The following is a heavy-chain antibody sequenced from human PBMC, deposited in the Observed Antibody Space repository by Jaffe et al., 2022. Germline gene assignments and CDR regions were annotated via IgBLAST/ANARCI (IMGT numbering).Heavy chain of an antibody. D-gene: IGHD5-12*01. CDR2: IRSKAYGGTT. CDR3: TRDVRWLQSHYYYFDY. Sequence: EVQLVESGGGLVQPGRSLRLSCTASGFTFGDYAMSWVRQAPGKGLEWVGFIRSKAYGGTTEYAASVKGRFTISRDDSKSIAYLQMNSLKTEDTAVYYCTRDVRWLQSHYYYFDYWGQGTLVTVSS. J-gene: IGHJ4*02. CDR1: GFTFGDYA. V-gene: IGHV3-49*04.